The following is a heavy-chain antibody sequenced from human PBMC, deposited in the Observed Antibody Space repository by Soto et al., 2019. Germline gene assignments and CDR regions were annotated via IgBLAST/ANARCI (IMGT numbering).Heavy chain of an antibody. D-gene: IGHD3-9*01. CDR1: GGTFSSYA. J-gene: IGHJ6*02. Sequence: SVKVSCKASGGTFSSYAISWVRQAPGQGLEWMGGIIPIFGTANYAQKFQGRVTITADESTSTAYMELSSLRSEDTAVYYCASAAILTPYYYGMDVWGQGTAVTVSS. CDR2: IIPIFGTA. CDR3: ASAAILTPYYYGMDV. V-gene: IGHV1-69*13.